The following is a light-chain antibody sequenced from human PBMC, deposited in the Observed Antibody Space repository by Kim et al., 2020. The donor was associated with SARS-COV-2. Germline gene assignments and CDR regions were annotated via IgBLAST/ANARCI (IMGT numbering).Light chain of an antibody. CDR2: ERI. CDR3: QQHDQLLWT. CDR1: QDTDDD. V-gene: IGKV5-2*01. Sequence: ETTLTQSPAFMSATPRDTVDISWKARQDTDDDIIWNQQQSGEATVFIIQERISLVPGFSPRFSGSGYGTDFTVTLTNVESEDAAFYFCQQHDQLLWTLGLGTKVDIK. J-gene: IGKJ1*01.